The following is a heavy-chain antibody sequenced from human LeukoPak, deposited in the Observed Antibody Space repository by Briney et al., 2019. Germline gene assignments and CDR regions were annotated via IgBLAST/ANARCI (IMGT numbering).Heavy chain of an antibody. J-gene: IGHJ4*02. Sequence: PGGSLRLSCAASGFTFSDYHMNWVRQAPGKGLEWVSYISSSSSTIYYADSVKGRFTISRDNAKNSLYLQMNSLRAEDTAVYYCARGDPWDYDSSGAYYFDYWGQGTLVTVSS. D-gene: IGHD3-22*01. CDR3: ARGDPWDYDSSGAYYFDY. CDR1: GFTFSDYH. CDR2: ISSSSSTI. V-gene: IGHV3-48*04.